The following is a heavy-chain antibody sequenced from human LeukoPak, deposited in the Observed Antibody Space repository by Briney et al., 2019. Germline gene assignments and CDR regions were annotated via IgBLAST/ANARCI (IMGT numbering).Heavy chain of an antibody. J-gene: IGHJ4*02. Sequence: GGSLRLSCAASGFTFSGYGMHWVRQAPGKGLEWVAFIRYDGSNKYYADSVKGRFTISRDNSKNTLYLQMNSLRAEDTAVYYCAKDYYCSGGSCYFTSPMNFDYWGQGTLVTVSS. V-gene: IGHV3-30*02. CDR1: GFTFSGYG. CDR3: AKDYYCSGGSCYFTSPMNFDY. D-gene: IGHD2-15*01. CDR2: IRYDGSNK.